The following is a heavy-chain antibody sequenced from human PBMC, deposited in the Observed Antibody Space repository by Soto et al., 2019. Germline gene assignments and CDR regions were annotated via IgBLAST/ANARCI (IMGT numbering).Heavy chain of an antibody. D-gene: IGHD1-26*01. V-gene: IGHV3-21*01. CDR2: ISSSSLYI. CDR1: GFTFSTYS. J-gene: IGHJ6*02. Sequence: EVQLVESGGGLVKPGGSLRLSCAASGFTFSTYSMNWVRQAPGKGLEWVSSISSSSLYIYYADSVKGRFTISRDNAKNSLYLQMNSLRAEDTAVYYCARVCESLLNCDYYYGMDVWGQGTTVTVSS. CDR3: ARVCESLLNCDYYYGMDV.